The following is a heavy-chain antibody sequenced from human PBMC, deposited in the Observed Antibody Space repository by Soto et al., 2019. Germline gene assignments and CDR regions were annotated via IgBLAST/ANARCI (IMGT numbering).Heavy chain of an antibody. V-gene: IGHV4-34*01. J-gene: IGHJ4*02. CDR2: INHSGST. CDR3: ARDKITGLFDY. CDR1: GGSFSGYY. D-gene: IGHD2-8*02. Sequence: QVQLQQWGAGLLKPSETLSLTCAVYGGSFSGYYWTWIRQPPGTGLEWIGEINHSGSTNYNPSLKSRVTLSVDPSKNPFSLKLTSVTAADTAVYYCARDKITGLFDYWGQGTLVTVSS.